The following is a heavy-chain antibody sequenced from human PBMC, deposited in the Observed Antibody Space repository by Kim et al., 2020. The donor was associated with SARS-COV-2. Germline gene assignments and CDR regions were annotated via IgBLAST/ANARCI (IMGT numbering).Heavy chain of an antibody. J-gene: IGHJ4*02. CDR3: ARRNSYRSGWEFDY. D-gene: IGHD6-19*01. V-gene: IGHV4-61*02. Sequence: SETLSLTCTVSGGSISSGSYCWSWIRQPAGKGLEWIGRISISGSTDYNPSLKSRVTMSVDTSKNQFSLKLSSVTAADTAVYYCARRNSYRSGWEFDYWGQGTLVTVSS. CDR2: ISISGST. CDR1: GGSISSGSYC.